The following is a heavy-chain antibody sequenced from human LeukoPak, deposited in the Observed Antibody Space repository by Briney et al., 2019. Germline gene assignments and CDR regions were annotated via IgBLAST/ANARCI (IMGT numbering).Heavy chain of an antibody. Sequence: PWASVKVSCKASGYTFTSYYMHWVRQAPGQGLEWMGIINPSGGSTSYAQKFQGRVTMTRDTSTSTVYMELSSLRSEDTAVYYCARVLFPTTVVTQGLVPGLDYWGQGTLVTVSS. V-gene: IGHV1-46*01. D-gene: IGHD4-23*01. J-gene: IGHJ4*02. CDR1: GYTFTSYY. CDR3: ARVLFPTTVVTQGLVPGLDY. CDR2: INPSGGST.